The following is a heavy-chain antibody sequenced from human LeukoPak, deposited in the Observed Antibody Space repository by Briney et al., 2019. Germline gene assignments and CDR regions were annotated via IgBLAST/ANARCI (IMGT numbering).Heavy chain of an antibody. CDR3: TTDYGSGSYHYFNY. J-gene: IGHJ4*02. CDR1: GFTFSNAW. CDR2: IKSKADGGTT. V-gene: IGHV3-15*01. D-gene: IGHD3-10*01. Sequence: GGSLRLSCAASGFTFSNAWMSWVRQAPGKGLEWVGRIKSKADGGTTDYAAPVKGRFAISRDDSKNTLYLQMNSLKTEDTAVYYCTTDYGSGSYHYFNYWGQGTLVTVSS.